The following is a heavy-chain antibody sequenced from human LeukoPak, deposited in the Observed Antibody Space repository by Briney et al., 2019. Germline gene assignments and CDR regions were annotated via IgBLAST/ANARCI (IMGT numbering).Heavy chain of an antibody. CDR2: ISSSGSGDNT. D-gene: IGHD5-18*01. J-gene: IGHJ6*02. V-gene: IGHV3-23*01. Sequence: GGSLRLSCAASGVTLSTYAMSWARQAPGKGLEWVSGISSSGSGDNTYYADPVRGRFTISRDNSKNTLFLQMNSLRVEDTAVYYCARVSGRIQIWPQPFGDGMDVWGQRTTVTVSS. CDR3: ARVSGRIQIWPQPFGDGMDV. CDR1: GVTLSTYA.